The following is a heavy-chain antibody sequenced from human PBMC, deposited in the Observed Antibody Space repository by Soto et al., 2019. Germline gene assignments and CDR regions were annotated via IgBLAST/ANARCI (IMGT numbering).Heavy chain of an antibody. CDR2: IKTDGTYA. V-gene: IGHV3-74*01. CDR1: GFTFSTYW. D-gene: IGHD3-22*01. Sequence: EVQLVESGGDLVQPGGSLRLSCAASGFTFSTYWMHWVRQAPGKGLLWVSRIKTDGTYATYADSVKGRFTISRDKAKNTLYLQMNGLRVEDAAVYYCAAGGSGYYANWGQGTLVTVSS. CDR3: AAGGSGYYAN. J-gene: IGHJ4*02.